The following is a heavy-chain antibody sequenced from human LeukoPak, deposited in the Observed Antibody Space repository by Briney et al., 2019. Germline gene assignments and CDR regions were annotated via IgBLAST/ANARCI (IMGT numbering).Heavy chain of an antibody. CDR3: ARSPQGDYGGNSGGIDY. J-gene: IGHJ4*02. CDR2: IYYSGST. Sequence: PSETLSLTCTVSGGSISSGGYYWSWIRQHPGKGLEWIGYIYYSGSTNYNPSLKSRVTISVDTSKNQFSLKLSSVTAADTAVYYCARSPQGDYGGNSGGIDYWGQGTLVTVSS. CDR1: GGSISSGGYY. V-gene: IGHV4-61*08. D-gene: IGHD4-23*01.